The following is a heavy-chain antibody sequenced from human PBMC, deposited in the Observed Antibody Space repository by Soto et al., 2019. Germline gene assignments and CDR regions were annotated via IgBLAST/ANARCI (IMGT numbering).Heavy chain of an antibody. CDR3: AMILSMVTSYYYGMDV. CDR1: GFTFSTYP. J-gene: IGHJ6*02. D-gene: IGHD4-17*01. CDR2: ISDSGANT. V-gene: IGHV3-23*01. Sequence: GGSLRLSCAASGFTFSTYPMIWVRQAPGKGLECVGSISDSGANTYYADSVRGRFTISRDNSKNTLYLQMNSLRGDDTAVYYCAMILSMVTSYYYGMDVWGHGTTVTVSS.